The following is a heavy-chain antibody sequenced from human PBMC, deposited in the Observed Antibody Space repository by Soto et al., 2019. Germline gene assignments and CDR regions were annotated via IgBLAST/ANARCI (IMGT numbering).Heavy chain of an antibody. J-gene: IGHJ6*02. CDR3: ARCPNYYYYGMDV. CDR1: GGSISSSSYY. CDR2: INHSGST. V-gene: IGHV4-39*07. Sequence: SETLSLTCTVSGGSISSSSYYWGWIRQPPGKGLEWIGSINHSGSTYYNPSLKSRVTISVDTSKNQFSLKLSSVTATDTAVYYCARCPNYYYYGMDVWGQGTTVTVSS.